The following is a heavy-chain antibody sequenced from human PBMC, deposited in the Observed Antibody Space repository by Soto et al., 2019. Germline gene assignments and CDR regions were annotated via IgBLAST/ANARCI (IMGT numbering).Heavy chain of an antibody. Sequence: TGGSLRLSCAASGFTFSSYGMHWVRQAPGKGLEWVAVIWYDGSNKYYADSVKGRFTTSRDNSKNTLYLQMNSLRAEDTAVYYCARSQSVVAPDYYYYGMDVWGQGTTVTVSS. CDR3: ARSQSVVAPDYYYYGMDV. J-gene: IGHJ6*02. CDR1: GFTFSSYG. D-gene: IGHD2-2*01. CDR2: IWYDGSNK. V-gene: IGHV3-33*01.